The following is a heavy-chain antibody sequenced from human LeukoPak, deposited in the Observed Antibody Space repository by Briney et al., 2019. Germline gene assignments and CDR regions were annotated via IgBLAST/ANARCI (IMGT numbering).Heavy chain of an antibody. V-gene: IGHV3-7*03. J-gene: IGHJ4*02. D-gene: IGHD6-13*01. CDR2: IKQDGSEK. Sequence: GGSLRLSCAASGFTFSTYWMSWVRQAPGKGLEWVANIKQDGSEKYYVDSVKGRFTISRDNAKNSLYLQMNSLRAEDTAVYYCARDPGIAAAGTTPSDYWGQGTLVTVSS. CDR1: GFTFSTYW. CDR3: ARDPGIAAAGTTPSDY.